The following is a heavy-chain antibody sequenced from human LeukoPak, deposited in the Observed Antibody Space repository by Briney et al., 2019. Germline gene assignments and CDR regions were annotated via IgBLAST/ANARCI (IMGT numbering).Heavy chain of an antibody. D-gene: IGHD3-10*01. Sequence: SVKVSCKASGGTFSSYAISWVRQAPGQGLEWMGGIIPILGIANYAQKFQGRVIMTGDTSITTAYMELSRLRSDDTAVYYCASGSGTYSPDYWGQGTLVTVSS. V-gene: IGHV1-69*10. J-gene: IGHJ4*02. CDR2: IIPILGIA. CDR1: GGTFSSYA. CDR3: ASGSGTYSPDY.